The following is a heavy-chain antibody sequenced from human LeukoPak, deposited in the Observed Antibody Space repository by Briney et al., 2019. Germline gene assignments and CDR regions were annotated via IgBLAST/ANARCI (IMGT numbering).Heavy chain of an antibody. Sequence: SQTLSLTCAISGDSVSINSAAWNWIRQSPSRGLEWLGRTYYGSKWYNDYAVSVKSRITINPDTSKNQFSLQLNSVTPEDTAVYYCARDAFVGRSSWYTADYWGQGTLVTVSS. V-gene: IGHV6-1*01. CDR1: GDSVSINSAA. CDR2: TYYGSKWYN. J-gene: IGHJ4*02. D-gene: IGHD6-13*01. CDR3: ARDAFVGRSSWYTADY.